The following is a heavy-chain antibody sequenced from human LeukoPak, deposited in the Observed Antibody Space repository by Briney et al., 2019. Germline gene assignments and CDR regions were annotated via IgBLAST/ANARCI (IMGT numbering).Heavy chain of an antibody. Sequence: SETLSLTCTVSGGSISSGDYYWSWVRQPPGKGLEWIGYIYYSGSTYCNPSLKSRVTISVDTSKNQFSLKLSSVTAADTAVYYCARTASGYDSRDAFDIWGQGTMVTVSS. CDR1: GGSISSGDYY. J-gene: IGHJ3*02. V-gene: IGHV4-30-4*01. CDR2: IYYSGST. D-gene: IGHD5-12*01. CDR3: ARTASGYDSRDAFDI.